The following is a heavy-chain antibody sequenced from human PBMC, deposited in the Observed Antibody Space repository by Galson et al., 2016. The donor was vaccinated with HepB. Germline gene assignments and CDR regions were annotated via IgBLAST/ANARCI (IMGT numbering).Heavy chain of an antibody. D-gene: IGHD4-17*01. J-gene: IGHJ4*02. CDR2: ISNSGTYM. V-gene: IGHV3-21*01. Sequence: SLRLSCAASAFTFNTYTMNWVRQAPGKGLEWVPSISNSGTYMYYADSVRGRFTISRDNAKNSLYLQLNSLRAEDTAVYYCARNGRRNYGDYGRFDYWGQGTLVTVSS. CDR1: AFTFNTYT. CDR3: ARNGRRNYGDYGRFDY.